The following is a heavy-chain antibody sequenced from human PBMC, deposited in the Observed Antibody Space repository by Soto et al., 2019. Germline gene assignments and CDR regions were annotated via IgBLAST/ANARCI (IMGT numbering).Heavy chain of an antibody. J-gene: IGHJ1*01. CDR1: GGTFSSYT. V-gene: IGHV1-69*02. Sequence: QVQLVQSGAEVKKPGSSVKVSCKASGGTFSSYTISWVRQAPGQGLEWMGRIIPILGIANYAQKFQGRVTITADKSTSTASVDLGSLRCEDTAVYYFAREYGGNSEDVQHWGQGTLVTVSS. CDR2: IIPILGIA. D-gene: IGHD4-4*01. CDR3: AREYGGNSEDVQH.